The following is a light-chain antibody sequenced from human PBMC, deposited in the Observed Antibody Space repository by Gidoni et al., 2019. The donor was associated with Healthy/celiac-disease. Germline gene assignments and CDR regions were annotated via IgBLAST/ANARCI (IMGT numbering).Light chain of an antibody. CDR2: KAS. CDR1: KSISSW. J-gene: IGKJ1*01. Sequence: DTQMTQSPSTLSASVGDRVTSTCRASKSISSWLTWYQQKPGKAPKILIYKASSLESGVPSRFSGTLTISSLQPDDFATYYCQQNNSYPWTFGQGTKVEIK. CDR3: QQNNSYPWT. V-gene: IGKV1-5*03.